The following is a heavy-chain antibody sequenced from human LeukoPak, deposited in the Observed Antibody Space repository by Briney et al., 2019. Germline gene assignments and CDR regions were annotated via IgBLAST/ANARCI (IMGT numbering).Heavy chain of an antibody. CDR3: ARAWREWESDAFDI. CDR1: GYTFTSYD. Sequence: ASVKVSCKASGYTFTSYDINRVRQATGQGLEWMGWMNPNSGNTGYAQKFQGRVTMTRNTSISTAYMELSSLRSEDTAVYYCARAWREWESDAFDIWGQGTMVTVSS. V-gene: IGHV1-8*01. D-gene: IGHD1-26*01. CDR2: MNPNSGNT. J-gene: IGHJ3*02.